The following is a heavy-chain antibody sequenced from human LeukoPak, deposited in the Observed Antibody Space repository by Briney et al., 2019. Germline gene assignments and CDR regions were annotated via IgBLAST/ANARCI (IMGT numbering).Heavy chain of an antibody. Sequence: SETLSLTCAVYGGSFSGYYWSWIRQPPGKGLEWIGEINHSGSTNYNPSLKSRATISVDTSKNQFSLKLSSVTAADTAVYYCARLFNVVRGVSPFDYWGQGTLVTVSS. CDR3: ARLFNVVRGVSPFDY. V-gene: IGHV4-34*01. D-gene: IGHD3-10*01. CDR2: INHSGST. CDR1: GGSFSGYY. J-gene: IGHJ4*02.